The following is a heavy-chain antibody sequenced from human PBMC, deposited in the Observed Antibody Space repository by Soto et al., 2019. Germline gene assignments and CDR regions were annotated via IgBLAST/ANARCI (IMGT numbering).Heavy chain of an antibody. CDR1: GYTFTGYY. V-gene: IGHV1-2*02. CDR3: ARGGSRSLDS. Sequence: QVQLVQSGAEVKKPGASVKVSCKASGYTFTGYYMHWVRQAPGHGPEWMGWINPNSGGTTYAQKFQGRVNVARDTSISTAYMELSSLRSDDTAVYYCARGGSRSLDSWGQGTLVTVSS. D-gene: IGHD6-6*01. CDR2: INPNSGGT. J-gene: IGHJ4*02.